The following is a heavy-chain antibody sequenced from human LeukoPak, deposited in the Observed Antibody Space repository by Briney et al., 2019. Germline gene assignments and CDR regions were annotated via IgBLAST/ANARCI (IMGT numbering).Heavy chain of an antibody. Sequence: ASVKVSCKASGYTFTGYYMHWVRQAPGQGLEWMGWINPNSGGTNYAQKFQGRVTMTRDTSISTAYMELSRLRAEDTAVYYCATNLAVVVPAAMKGGFDYWGQGTLVTVSS. CDR3: ATNLAVVVPAAMKGGFDY. D-gene: IGHD2-2*01. CDR2: INPNSGGT. J-gene: IGHJ4*02. V-gene: IGHV1-2*02. CDR1: GYTFTGYY.